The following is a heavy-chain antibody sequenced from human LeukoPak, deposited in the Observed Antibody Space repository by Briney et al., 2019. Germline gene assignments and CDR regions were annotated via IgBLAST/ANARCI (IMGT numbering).Heavy chain of an antibody. J-gene: IGHJ6*02. V-gene: IGHV3-23*01. D-gene: IGHD1-26*01. CDR2: ITGRGGST. CDR3: AKDIVGYYYYGMDV. Sequence: QTGGSLRLSCAASGFTFTNYAMTWVRQAPGKGLEWVSKITGRGGSTYYADSVKGRFTVSRDNSKNSLYLQMNSLRAEDTALYYCAKDIVGYYYYGMDVWGQGTTVTVSS. CDR1: GFTFTNYA.